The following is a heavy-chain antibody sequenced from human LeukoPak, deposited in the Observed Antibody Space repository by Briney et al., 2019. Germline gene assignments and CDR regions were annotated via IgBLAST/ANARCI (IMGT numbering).Heavy chain of an antibody. V-gene: IGHV1-8*01. J-gene: IGHJ5*02. D-gene: IGHD2-2*01. Sequence: ASVKVSCKASGYTFTSYDINWVRQATGQGLEWMGWMNTNSGNTGHAQKFQGRLTMTRDTSTNTAYMELSSLRSEDTAVYYCARGGDIAVVPAAMVGPWGQGALVTVSS. CDR1: GYTFTSYD. CDR2: MNTNSGNT. CDR3: ARGGDIAVVPAAMVGP.